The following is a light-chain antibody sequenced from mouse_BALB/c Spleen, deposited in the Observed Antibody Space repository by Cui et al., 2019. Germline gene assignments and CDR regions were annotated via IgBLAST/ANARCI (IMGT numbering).Light chain of an antibody. J-gene: IGKJ4*01. CDR3: QQYSKLPFT. CDR2: YTS. CDR1: QGISKY. V-gene: IGKV10-94*01. Sequence: DIQMTQPTSSLSASLGDSVTLSCSASQGISKYLHWYQQKPDGTVKLLIDYTSSLHSGVPSRFSGSGSGTDYSLTISNLEPEDMATYYCQQYSKLPFTFGSGTKLEIK.